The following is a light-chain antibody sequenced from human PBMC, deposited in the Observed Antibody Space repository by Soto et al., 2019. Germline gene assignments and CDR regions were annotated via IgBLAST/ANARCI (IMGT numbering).Light chain of an antibody. J-gene: IGKJ1*01. CDR2: GAS. CDR3: QQYNSYSPWT. V-gene: IGKV1-5*01. Sequence: IQMTQSPSSLSASVGDTVTISCRASQSIDMYLNWYQQKPGKAPRVLISGASSLQSGVPSRFSGSGSGTEFTLTISSLQPDDFATYYCQQYNSYSPWTFGQGTKVDIK. CDR1: QSIDMY.